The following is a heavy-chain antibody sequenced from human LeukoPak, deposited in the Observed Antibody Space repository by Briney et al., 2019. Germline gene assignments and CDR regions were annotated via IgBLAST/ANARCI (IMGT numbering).Heavy chain of an antibody. CDR3: ARESQTVITMIVDYYFDY. CDR1: GYTFTSYG. CDR2: IIPIFGTA. V-gene: IGHV1-69*05. J-gene: IGHJ4*02. Sequence: SVKVSCKASGYTFTSYGISWVRQAPGQGLEWMGGIIPIFGTANYAQKFQGRVTITTDESTSTAYMELSSLRSEDTAVYYCARESQTVITMIVDYYFDYWGQGTLVTVSS. D-gene: IGHD3-22*01.